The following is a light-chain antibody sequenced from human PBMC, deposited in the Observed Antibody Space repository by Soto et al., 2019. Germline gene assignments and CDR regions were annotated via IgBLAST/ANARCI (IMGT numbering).Light chain of an antibody. J-gene: IGKJ1*01. CDR1: QDISNY. CDR2: HAS. V-gene: IGKV1-9*01. Sequence: DIQLTQSPSLLSASVGDRVTITCQASQDISNYLNWYQQKPGTAPKLLIYHASTLESGVPSRFSGSGSGTEFTLTISSLQPDDFATYYCQQYNSYSFGQGTKVDIK. CDR3: QQYNSYS.